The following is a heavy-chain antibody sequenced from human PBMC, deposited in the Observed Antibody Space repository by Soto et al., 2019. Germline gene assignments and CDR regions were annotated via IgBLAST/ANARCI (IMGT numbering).Heavy chain of an antibody. CDR2: IGGDGVTA. CDR3: ARVDNTPSRPFDF. D-gene: IGHD1-20*01. J-gene: IGHJ4*02. V-gene: IGHV3-23*01. CDR1: GFIFSNYA. Sequence: GGSLRLSCAASGFIFSNYAMNWVRQAPGKGPEWVSVIGGDGVTAFYADSVKGRFTVSRDNAKNTTYLQMNSLRAEDTAVYYCARVDNTPSRPFDFWGQGILVTVSS.